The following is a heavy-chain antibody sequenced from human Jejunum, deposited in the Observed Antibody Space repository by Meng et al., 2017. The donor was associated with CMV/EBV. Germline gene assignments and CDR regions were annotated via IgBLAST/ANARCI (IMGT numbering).Heavy chain of an antibody. CDR1: GFSPSTSGEG. J-gene: IGHJ4*02. CDR3: AHFVGGYYPSRPDY. Sequence: QITLKEGGPTLVKPTQPPTLTCRSSGFSPSTSGEGVGWIRQPPGKALEWLALIYRGDDKRYSPSLNSRLTIAKDTSKNEVVLTLTNMGPIDTGTYYCAHFVGGYYPSRPDYWGQGTLVNVSS. CDR2: IYRGDDK. D-gene: IGHD1-26*01. V-gene: IGHV2-5*02.